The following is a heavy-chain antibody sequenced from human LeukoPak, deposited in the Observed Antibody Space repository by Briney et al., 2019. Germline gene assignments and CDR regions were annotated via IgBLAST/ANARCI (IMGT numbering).Heavy chain of an antibody. CDR1: GGTFSSYA. D-gene: IGHD3-10*01. V-gene: IGHV1-69*01. CDR2: IIPIFGTA. CDR3: ARAPITMVRGGDYFDY. Sequence: ASVKVSCKASGGTFSSYAISWVRQAPGQGLEWMGGIIPIFGTANYAQKFQGRVTITADESTSTAYMELSRLRSDDTAVYYCARAPITMVRGGDYFDYWGQGTLVTVSS. J-gene: IGHJ4*02.